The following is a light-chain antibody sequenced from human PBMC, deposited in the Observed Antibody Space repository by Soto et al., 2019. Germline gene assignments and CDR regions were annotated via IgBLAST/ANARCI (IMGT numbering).Light chain of an antibody. CDR3: QQSYNTPWT. J-gene: IGKJ1*01. CDR1: QSISRY. CDR2: AAS. Sequence: DIQMTQSPSSLSASVGDRVTITCRASQSISRYVNWYQQKPGKAPRLLIYAASNLQSGVPSRFTGSGSGTDVTLTISSLQPEDFATYSCQQSYNTPWTFGQGTKVEIK. V-gene: IGKV1-39*01.